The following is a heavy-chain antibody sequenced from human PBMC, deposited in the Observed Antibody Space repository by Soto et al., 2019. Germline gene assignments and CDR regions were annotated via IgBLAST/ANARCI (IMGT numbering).Heavy chain of an antibody. Sequence: QELLVESGGGVVQSGTSLRLSCAASGFTFSSFAMHWVRQAPGKGLEWVSVISFNGLSQFYADSVRGRVTVSRDNSKNTLYLQLDGLSPDDTAVYSCARGGRGLRGAFDVWGQGTEVSVS. CDR1: GFTFSSFA. D-gene: IGHD3-16*01. J-gene: IGHJ3*01. CDR2: ISFNGLSQ. V-gene: IGHV3-30*03. CDR3: ARGGRGLRGAFDV.